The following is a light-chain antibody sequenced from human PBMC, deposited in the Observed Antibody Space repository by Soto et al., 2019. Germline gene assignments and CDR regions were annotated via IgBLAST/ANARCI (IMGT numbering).Light chain of an antibody. CDR2: EVS. CDR3: SSYAGSNNVV. J-gene: IGLJ2*01. V-gene: IGLV2-8*01. CDR1: SSDVGGYNY. Sequence: QSALTQPPSASGSPGQSVTISCTGTSSDVGGYNYVSWYQQHPGKAPKLMIYEVSKRPSGVPDRFSGSKSGNTASLTGSGLEAEDEADYYCSSYAGSNNVVFGGGTKLTDL.